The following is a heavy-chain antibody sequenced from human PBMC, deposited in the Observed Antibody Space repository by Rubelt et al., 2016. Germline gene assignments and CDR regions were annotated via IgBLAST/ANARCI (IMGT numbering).Heavy chain of an antibody. J-gene: IGHJ4*02. V-gene: IGHV1-69*01. Sequence: QVQLVQSGAEVKKPGSSVKVSCKASGGTFSSYAISWVRQAPGQGLEWMGGIIPVFGTANYAQKFQGRIPMTAEESTSTAYMELSSLRSEDTAVYYCATTIAIRPYYFDYWGQGTLVTVSS. D-gene: IGHD6-6*01. CDR2: IIPVFGTA. CDR1: GGTFSSYA. CDR3: ATTIAIRPYYFDY.